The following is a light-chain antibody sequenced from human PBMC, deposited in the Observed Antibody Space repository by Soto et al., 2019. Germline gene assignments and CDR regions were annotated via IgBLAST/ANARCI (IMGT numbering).Light chain of an antibody. CDR2: DAS. J-gene: IGKJ1*01. V-gene: IGKV1-27*01. CDR1: QCLRNY. Sequence: DIQMTQSPSSLSASVGDRVTITCRASQCLRNYLAWYQQKPGKVPKLLIYDASTLQSGVPPRFSGSGSGTDFTLTISSLQPEDVATYYCQNYDSPPRTFGQGTKVEI. CDR3: QNYDSPPRT.